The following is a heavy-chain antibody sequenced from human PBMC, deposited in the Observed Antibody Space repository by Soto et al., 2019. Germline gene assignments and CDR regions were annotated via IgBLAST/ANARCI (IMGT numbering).Heavy chain of an antibody. CDR1: GGSIITRNW. CDR2: VDHSGST. CDR3: ARREALSGTASAPVD. J-gene: IGHJ4*02. V-gene: IGHV4-4*02. Sequence: QVQLQESGPGLVKASGTLSLTCTVSGGSIITRNWWSWVRQPPGKGLEWIGEVDHSGSTNYNPSLQSRVTMSVDMSKNKFSLKLTPATTADTAVYYCARREALSGTASAPVDWGQGTLVNFSS. D-gene: IGHD1-26*01.